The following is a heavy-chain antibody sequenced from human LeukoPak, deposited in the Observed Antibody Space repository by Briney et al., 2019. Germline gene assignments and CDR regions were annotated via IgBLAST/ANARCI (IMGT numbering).Heavy chain of an antibody. Sequence: SETLSLTCTVSGGSISSYYWSWIRQPPGKGLEWIGYICYSGSTNYNPSLKSRVTISVDTSENQFSLKLSSVTAADTAVYYCARVSSYYGSGSYYNAHDFDYWGQGTLVTVSS. CDR2: ICYSGST. V-gene: IGHV4-59*01. D-gene: IGHD3-10*01. CDR1: GGSISSYY. J-gene: IGHJ4*02. CDR3: ARVSSYYGSGSYYNAHDFDY.